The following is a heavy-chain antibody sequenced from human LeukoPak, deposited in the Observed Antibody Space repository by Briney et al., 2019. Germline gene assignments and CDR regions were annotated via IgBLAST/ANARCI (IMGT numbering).Heavy chain of an antibody. D-gene: IGHD3-16*01. J-gene: IGHJ3*01. CDR2: ISAYNGNT. CDR3: ARDIDVWGSSPDLKGAFDV. CDR1: GYTFTSYG. Sequence: GASVKVSCKASGYTFTSYGISWVRQAPGQGLEWMGWISAYNGNTNYAQKLQGRVTMTTDTSTSTAYMELRSLRSDDTAVYYCARDIDVWGSSPDLKGAFDVWGQGTMVTVSS. V-gene: IGHV1-18*01.